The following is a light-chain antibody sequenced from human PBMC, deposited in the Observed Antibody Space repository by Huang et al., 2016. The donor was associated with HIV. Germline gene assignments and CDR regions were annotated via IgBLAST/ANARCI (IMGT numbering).Light chain of an antibody. CDR2: WAS. V-gene: IGKV4-1*01. Sequence: DIVMTQSPDSLAVSLGERATINCKSSQSVLYSSNNKNYLAWYQQKPGQPPKLLIYWASTRESGVPDRFSGSVSGTDFTLTSSSLQAEDVAVYYCQQYYSTPPVTFGPGTKVDIK. J-gene: IGKJ3*01. CDR3: QQYYSTPPVT. CDR1: QSVLYSSNNKNY.